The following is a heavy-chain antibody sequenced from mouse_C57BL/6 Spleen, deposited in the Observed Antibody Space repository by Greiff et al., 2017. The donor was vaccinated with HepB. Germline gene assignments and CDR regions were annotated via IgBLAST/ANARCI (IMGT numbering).Heavy chain of an antibody. CDR3: TREGRLLPDAMDY. CDR2: ISSGGDYI. CDR1: GFTFSSYA. Sequence: EVQGVESGEGLVKPGGSLKLSCAASGFTFSSYAMSWVRQTPEKRLEWVAYISSGGDYIYYADTVKGRFTISRDNARNTLYLQLSSLKSEDTAMYYCTREGRLLPDAMDYWGQGTSVTVAA. D-gene: IGHD1-1*01. J-gene: IGHJ4*01. V-gene: IGHV5-9-1*02.